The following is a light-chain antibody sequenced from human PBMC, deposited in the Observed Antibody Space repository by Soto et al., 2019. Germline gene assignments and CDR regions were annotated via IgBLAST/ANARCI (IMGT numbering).Light chain of an antibody. Sequence: DIQMTQSPSTLSASVGDRVTITCRASQSITNWLAWYQQKPGKAPNLLIYKASSLESAVPSRFSGSGSGTEFTLTISSLQPDDFATYYCQQYSSYPWTFRQGTKVEIK. J-gene: IGKJ1*01. V-gene: IGKV1-5*03. CDR3: QQYSSYPWT. CDR2: KAS. CDR1: QSITNW.